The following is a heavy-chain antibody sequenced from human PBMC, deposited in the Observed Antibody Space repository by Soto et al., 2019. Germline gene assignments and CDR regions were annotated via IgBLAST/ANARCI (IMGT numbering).Heavy chain of an antibody. J-gene: IGHJ4*02. CDR2: ISSNGGST. CDR3: ARARNLLTYYFDY. CDR1: GFTFSSYA. Sequence: GGSLRLSCAASGFTFSSYAMHWVRQAPGKGLEYVSAISSNGGSTYYANSVKGRFTISRDNSKNTLYLQMGSLRAEDMAVYYCARARNLLTYYFDYWGQGTLVTVSS. D-gene: IGHD3-9*01. V-gene: IGHV3-64*01.